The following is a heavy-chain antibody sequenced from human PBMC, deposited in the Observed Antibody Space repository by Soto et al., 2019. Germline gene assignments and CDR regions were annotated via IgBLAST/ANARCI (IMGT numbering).Heavy chain of an antibody. Sequence: GTSVKVSCEDSGYSYTSNGSSWVRQAPGQGLEWMGWIIAYNGKANYAQKLQGRVTITADESTSTAYMELSSLRSEDTAVYYCARVVYYDILTGYYPGYFDYWGQGTLVTVSS. J-gene: IGHJ4*02. D-gene: IGHD3-9*01. CDR1: GYSYTSNG. V-gene: IGHV1-18*01. CDR3: ARVVYYDILTGYYPGYFDY. CDR2: IIAYNGKA.